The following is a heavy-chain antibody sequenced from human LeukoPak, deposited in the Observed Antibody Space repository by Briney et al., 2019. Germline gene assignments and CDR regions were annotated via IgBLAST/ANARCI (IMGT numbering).Heavy chain of an antibody. CDR2: ISAYNGNT. D-gene: IGHD1-26*01. Sequence: ASVKVSCKASGYTFTSYGISWVRQAPGQGLEGMGWISAYNGNTNYAQKLQGRVTMTTDTSTHTAYMELRSLRSDDTAVYYCARGCRGADAFDIWGQGTMVTVSS. CDR3: ARGCRGADAFDI. J-gene: IGHJ3*02. CDR1: GYTFTSYG. V-gene: IGHV1-18*01.